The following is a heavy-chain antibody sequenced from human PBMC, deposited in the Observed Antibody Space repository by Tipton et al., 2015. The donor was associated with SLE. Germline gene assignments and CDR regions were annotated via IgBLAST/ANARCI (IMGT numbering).Heavy chain of an antibody. CDR1: GFTFSSYW. Sequence: SLRLSCAASGFTFSSYWMSWVRQAPGKGLDWVANIMQDGSEKNYVDSVKGRFIITRDNAKKSLYLQMDSLRAEDTAMYYCVRGLRTFDYWGQGILVTVSS. CDR2: IMQDGSEK. J-gene: IGHJ4*02. D-gene: IGHD5/OR15-5a*01. V-gene: IGHV3-7*01. CDR3: VRGLRTFDY.